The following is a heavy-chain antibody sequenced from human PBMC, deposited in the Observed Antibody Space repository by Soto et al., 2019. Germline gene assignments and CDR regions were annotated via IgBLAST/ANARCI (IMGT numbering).Heavy chain of an antibody. Sequence: VQLVESGGGLVKPGGSLRLSCAASGLTFTNAWMNWVRQAPGKGLEWVGRIRSKTDGGTIDYAAPVRGRFTISRDDSANTLYLQMNGLKTDDTAVYYCVTEYLGGFDYWGQGTLVTVSS. CDR1: GLTFTNAW. J-gene: IGHJ4*02. V-gene: IGHV3-15*07. CDR3: VTEYLGGFDY. D-gene: IGHD2-15*01. CDR2: IRSKTDGGTI.